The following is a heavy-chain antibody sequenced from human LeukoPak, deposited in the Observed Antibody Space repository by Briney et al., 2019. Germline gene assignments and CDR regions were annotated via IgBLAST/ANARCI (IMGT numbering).Heavy chain of an antibody. V-gene: IGHV3-30-3*01. CDR2: ISYDGSNK. D-gene: IGHD1-26*01. Sequence: GGSLRLSCAASGFTFSSYIMNWVRQAPRKGLEWVAVISYDGSNKYYADSVKGRFTISRDNSKNTLYLQMNSLRAEDTAVYYCARDRVGATDYFDYWGQGTLVTVSS. J-gene: IGHJ4*02. CDR1: GFTFSSYI. CDR3: ARDRVGATDYFDY.